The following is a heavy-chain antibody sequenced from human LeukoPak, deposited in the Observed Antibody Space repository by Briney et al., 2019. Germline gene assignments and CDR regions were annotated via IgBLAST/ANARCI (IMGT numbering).Heavy chain of an antibody. Sequence: GRSLRLSCAASGFTFSSYGMHWVRQAPGKGLEWVAVIWYDGSNKYYADSVKGRFTTSRDNSKNTLYLQMNSLRAEDTAVYYCARGFGYASDYWGQGTLVTVSS. V-gene: IGHV3-33*01. CDR1: GFTFSSYG. J-gene: IGHJ4*02. D-gene: IGHD3-10*01. CDR3: ARGFGYASDY. CDR2: IWYDGSNK.